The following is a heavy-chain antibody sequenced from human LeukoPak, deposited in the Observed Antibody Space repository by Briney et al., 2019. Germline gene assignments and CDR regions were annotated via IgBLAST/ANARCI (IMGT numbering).Heavy chain of an antibody. D-gene: IGHD6-6*01. J-gene: IGHJ6*03. V-gene: IGHV4-59*01. CDR2: IYYSGST. Sequence: SETLSLTCTVSGGSISSYYWSWIRQPPGKGLEWIGYIYYSGSTNYNPSLKSRVTISVDTSKNQFSLKLSSVTAADTAVYYCARGELVNYYYYYMDVWGKGTTVTVSS. CDR3: ARGELVNYYYYYMDV. CDR1: GGSISSYY.